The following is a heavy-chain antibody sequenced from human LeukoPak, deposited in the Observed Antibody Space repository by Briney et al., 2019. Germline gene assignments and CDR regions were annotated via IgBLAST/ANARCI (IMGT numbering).Heavy chain of an antibody. CDR2: INHSGST. D-gene: IGHD2-2*01. CDR1: GYSISSGYY. V-gene: IGHV4-38-2*02. J-gene: IGHJ5*02. Sequence: SETLSLTCTVSGYSISSGYYWSWIRQPPGKGLEWIGEINHSGSTNYNPSLKSRVTISVDTSKNQFSLKLSSVTAADTAVYYCARRVVPASFDPWGQGTLVTVSS. CDR3: ARRVVPASFDP.